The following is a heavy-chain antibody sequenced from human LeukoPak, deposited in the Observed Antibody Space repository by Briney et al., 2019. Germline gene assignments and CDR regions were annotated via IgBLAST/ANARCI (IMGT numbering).Heavy chain of an antibody. CDR1: GFSFRTYA. Sequence: PGGSLRLSCAASGFSFRTYAMHWVHQAPGKGLEWVGVISYDGSNKYYADSVKGRFTISRDNSKNTVYLQMNSLGAEDTAVYYCARDLRHQLLYCLDYWGQGTLVTVPS. D-gene: IGHD2-2*02. V-gene: IGHV3-30*04. J-gene: IGHJ4*02. CDR3: ARDLRHQLLYCLDY. CDR2: ISYDGSNK.